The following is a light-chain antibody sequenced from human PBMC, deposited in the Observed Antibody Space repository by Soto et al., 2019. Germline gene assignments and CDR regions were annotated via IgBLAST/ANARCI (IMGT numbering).Light chain of an antibody. V-gene: IGKV3-20*01. CDR1: QSVSSSN. J-gene: IGKJ4*01. CDR2: GAS. Sequence: EIVLTQSPGTLSLSPGERATLSCRASQSVSSSNLGWYQQKPGQAPRLLIHGASSRATGIPDRFSGSGSGTDFTLTMSRLEPEDFAVYYCQQYGSSPLTFGGGTKVEIK. CDR3: QQYGSSPLT.